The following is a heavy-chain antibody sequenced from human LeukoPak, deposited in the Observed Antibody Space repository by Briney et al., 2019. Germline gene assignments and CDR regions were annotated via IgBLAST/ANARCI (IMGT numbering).Heavy chain of an antibody. CDR1: GGSISTYY. V-gene: IGHV4-59*01. D-gene: IGHD1-26*01. CDR3: ARVGAESGSYLNRFDP. J-gene: IGHJ5*02. Sequence: SETLSLTCTVSGGSISTYYWSWIRQPPGKGLEWIGYIYYSGSTDYNPSLESRVTISLDTSKNQFSLKLSSVTAADTAVYYCARVGAESGSYLNRFDPWGQGTLVTVSA. CDR2: IYYSGST.